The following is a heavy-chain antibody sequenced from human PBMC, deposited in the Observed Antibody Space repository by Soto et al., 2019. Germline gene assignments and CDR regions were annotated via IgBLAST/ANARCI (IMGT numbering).Heavy chain of an antibody. J-gene: IGHJ3*02. V-gene: IGHV4-30-2*01. D-gene: IGHD3-22*01. CDR1: GGSISGGAYS. CDR2: IYHSAST. CDR3: ARGGYYDSTGYAFDI. Sequence: SETLSLTCAVSGGSISGGAYSWSWIRQPPGKGLQWIGYIYHSASTYYNPSLKSRVTMSVDTSKNQFSLRLTSVTAADTAMYYCARGGYYDSTGYAFDICGQGTVVTVSS.